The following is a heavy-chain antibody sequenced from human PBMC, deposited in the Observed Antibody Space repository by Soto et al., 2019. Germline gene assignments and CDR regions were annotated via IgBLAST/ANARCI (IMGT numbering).Heavy chain of an antibody. CDR3: ASAGETYGSGTLSPPLRYYFNS. J-gene: IGHJ4*02. Sequence: QVQLVQSGTEVKKPGASVKVSCKASGYTFTTHYMHWVRQAPGQGLEWMGIINPNGGRTTYALKFQGRVTRTSDTSTHTVYVELTSLSSEDTAVYYGASAGETYGSGTLSPPLRYYFNSWGQGTLVTVSS. CDR2: INPNGGRT. D-gene: IGHD3-10*01. CDR1: GYTFTTHY. V-gene: IGHV1-46*01.